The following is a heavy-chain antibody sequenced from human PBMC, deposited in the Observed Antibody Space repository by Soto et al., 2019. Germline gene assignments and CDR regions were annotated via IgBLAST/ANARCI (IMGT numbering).Heavy chain of an antibody. V-gene: IGHV3-48*03. CDR3: ARGPYRNPYTWFDS. Sequence: EVQLVESGGGLVQPGGSLRLSCAASGFIFSDYEINWVRQAPGKGLEWVSYISGSGLTIYYADSVKGRFTISRDNAKNSLYRKINSRGVEDTAVFYWARGPYRNPYTWFDSWGQGTLVTVSS. CDR1: GFIFSDYE. CDR2: ISGSGLTI. J-gene: IGHJ5*02. D-gene: IGHD5-12*01.